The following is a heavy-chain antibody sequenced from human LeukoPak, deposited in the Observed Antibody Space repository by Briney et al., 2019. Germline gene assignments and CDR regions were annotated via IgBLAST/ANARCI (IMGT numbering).Heavy chain of an antibody. V-gene: IGHV3-23*01. CDR2: ISNSGGRT. Sequence: PGGSLRLSCAASGFTFSSYAMSWVRQAPGKGLEWVSSISNSGGRTFYTDSVKGRFTISRDNSNNTVYLQMNSLRADDTAVYYCAKAHDILTGYFDYWGQGTLVTVSS. CDR3: AKAHDILTGYFDY. J-gene: IGHJ4*02. D-gene: IGHD3-9*01. CDR1: GFTFSSYA.